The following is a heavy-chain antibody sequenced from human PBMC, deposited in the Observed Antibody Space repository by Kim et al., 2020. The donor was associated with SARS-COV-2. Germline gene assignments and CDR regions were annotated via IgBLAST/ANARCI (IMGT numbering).Heavy chain of an antibody. D-gene: IGHD3-10*01. Sequence: GGSLRLSCRASGFTFNIYAMSWVRQAPGKGLEWVSLISGRGSGTTYYADSVKGRFTISRDDSKNTLYLQLNSLRAEDTAVYYCARANRGVGATWNLEDWG. J-gene: IGHJ1*01. CDR1: GFTFNIYA. CDR3: ARANRGVGATWNLED. V-gene: IGHV3-23*01. CDR2: ISGRGSGTT.